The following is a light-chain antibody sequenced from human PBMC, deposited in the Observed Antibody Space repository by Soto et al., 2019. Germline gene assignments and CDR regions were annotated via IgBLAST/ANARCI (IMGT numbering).Light chain of an antibody. Sequence: QSALTQPASVSGSPGQSITISCTGTSSDVGNYNLVSWYQQHPGEAPKLLIYEGSKRHSGVSNRFSGSKFGNTASLTISGLQDEEEVDYYCCSYAGDSTWVFGGGTQLTVL. V-gene: IGLV2-23*01. CDR2: EGS. J-gene: IGLJ3*02. CDR1: SSDVGNYNL. CDR3: CSYAGDSTWV.